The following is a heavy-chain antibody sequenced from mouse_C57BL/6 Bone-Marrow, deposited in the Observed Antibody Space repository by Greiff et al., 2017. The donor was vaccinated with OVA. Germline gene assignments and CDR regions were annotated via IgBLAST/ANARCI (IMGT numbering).Heavy chain of an antibody. V-gene: IGHV1-64*01. J-gene: IGHJ2*01. CDR3: ARTETMVKGYYFDY. D-gene: IGHD2-2*01. CDR2: IHPNSGST. Sequence: VQLQQPGAELVKPGASVKLSCKASGYTFTSYWMHWVKQRPGQGLEWIGMIHPNSGSTNYNEKFKSKATLTVDKSSSTAYMQLSSLTSEDSAVYYCARTETMVKGYYFDYWGQGTTLTVSS. CDR1: GYTFTSYW.